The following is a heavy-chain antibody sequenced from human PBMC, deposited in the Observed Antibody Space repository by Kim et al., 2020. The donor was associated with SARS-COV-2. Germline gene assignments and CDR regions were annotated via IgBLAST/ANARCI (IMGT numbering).Heavy chain of an antibody. D-gene: IGHD1-26*01. Sequence: YADSVKSRFTISRDNSKNTLYLRMNSLRAEDTALYYCAKGGRVGNYYFDYWGQGTLVPVSS. CDR3: AKGGRVGNYYFDY. V-gene: IGHV3-23*01. J-gene: IGHJ4*02.